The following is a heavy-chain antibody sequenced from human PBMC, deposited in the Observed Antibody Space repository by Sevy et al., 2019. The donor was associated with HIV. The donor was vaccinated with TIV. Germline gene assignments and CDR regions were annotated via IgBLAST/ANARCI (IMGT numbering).Heavy chain of an antibody. V-gene: IGHV3-23*01. CDR3: AKGGLRFLEWSSYYYYTMDV. CDR1: GFTFSTYA. Sequence: GGSLRLSCAASGFTFSTYAMSWVRLAPGKGLEWVSGIGGSGGSTYYADSVKGRFTSSRDNSKNTLYLRVNSLRAEDTAIYYCAKGGLRFLEWSSYYYYTMDVWGQGTTVTVSS. J-gene: IGHJ6*02. D-gene: IGHD3-3*01. CDR2: IGGSGGST.